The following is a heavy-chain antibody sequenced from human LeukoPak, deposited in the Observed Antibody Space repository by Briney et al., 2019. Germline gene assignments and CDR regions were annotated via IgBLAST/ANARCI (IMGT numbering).Heavy chain of an antibody. J-gene: IGHJ4*02. CDR3: ARWSSWFIDY. V-gene: IGHV3-30*03. D-gene: IGHD6-13*01. CDR2: MSYDGSDK. CDR1: GFTFSTYG. Sequence: QPGRSLRLSCAASGFTFSTYGMHWVRQAPGKGLEWVAVMSYDGSDKYYADSVKGRFTISRDNSKNTLYLQMNSLRAEDTAVYYCARWSSWFIDYWGQGTLVTVSS.